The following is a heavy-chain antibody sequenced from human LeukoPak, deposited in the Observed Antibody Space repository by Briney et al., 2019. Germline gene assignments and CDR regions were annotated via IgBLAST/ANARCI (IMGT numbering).Heavy chain of an antibody. CDR2: IWYDGSNK. D-gene: IGHD6-13*01. Sequence: PGGSLRLSCAASGFTFSSYGMHWVRQAPGKGLEWVAVIWYDGSNKYYADSVKGRFTISRDNSKNTLYLQRNSLRAEDTAVYYCARAAAGTHYYYYMDVWGKGTTVTVSS. J-gene: IGHJ6*03. CDR3: ARAAAGTHYYYYMDV. CDR1: GFTFSSYG. V-gene: IGHV3-33*01.